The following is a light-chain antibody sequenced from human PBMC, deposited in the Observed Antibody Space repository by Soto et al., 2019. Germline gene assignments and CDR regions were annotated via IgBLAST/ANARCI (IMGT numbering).Light chain of an antibody. CDR2: GAS. V-gene: IGKV3-20*01. CDR3: QQYGSSPRT. CDR1: QSVSSSY. J-gene: IGKJ1*01. Sequence: EIVMTQSPGTLSLSPGERSTLSCMASQSVSSSYLAWYQQKPGQAPRLLIYGASSRATGITDRFSGSGSGTDFTLTISRLEPEDFAVYYCQQYGSSPRTFGQGTKVEIK.